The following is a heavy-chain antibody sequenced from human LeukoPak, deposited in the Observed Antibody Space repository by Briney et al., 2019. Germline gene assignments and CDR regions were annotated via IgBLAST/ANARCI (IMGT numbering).Heavy chain of an antibody. CDR2: IKRKSDGGTT. V-gene: IGHV3-15*01. Sequence: GGSLRLSCAASGLTFSNAWMSWVRQAPGKGLEWVGRIKRKSDGGTTDYAAPVKGRFTISRDDSKNTLYLQMNSLKSEDTAVYYCTTELDIRPNHYWGQGTLVTVYS. J-gene: IGHJ4*02. D-gene: IGHD3-22*01. CDR3: TTELDIRPNHY. CDR1: GLTFSNAW.